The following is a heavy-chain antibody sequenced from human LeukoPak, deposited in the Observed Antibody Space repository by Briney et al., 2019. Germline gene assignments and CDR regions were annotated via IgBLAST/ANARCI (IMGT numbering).Heavy chain of an antibody. Sequence: SETLSLTCAVYGGSFSGYYWSWIRQPPGKGLEWIGEINHSGSTNYNPSLKSRVTISVDTSKNQFSLKLSSVTAADTAVYYCARQGLRITMVRGVMDYWGQGTLVTVSS. J-gene: IGHJ4*02. CDR3: ARQGLRITMVRGVMDY. CDR1: GGSFSGYY. D-gene: IGHD3-10*01. CDR2: INHSGST. V-gene: IGHV4-34*01.